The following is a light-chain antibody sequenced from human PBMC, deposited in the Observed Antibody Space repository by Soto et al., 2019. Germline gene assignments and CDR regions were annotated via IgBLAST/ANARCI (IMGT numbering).Light chain of an antibody. V-gene: IGKV1-5*03. Sequence: IQMTHSPATLSASVGERVTITFRASQSISSWLAWYQQKPGKAPNLLIYKASSLESGVPSRFSGSGSGTEFTLTISSLQPDDFATYYCQHYNSYSEAFGQGTKVDIK. J-gene: IGKJ1*01. CDR1: QSISSW. CDR2: KAS. CDR3: QHYNSYSEA.